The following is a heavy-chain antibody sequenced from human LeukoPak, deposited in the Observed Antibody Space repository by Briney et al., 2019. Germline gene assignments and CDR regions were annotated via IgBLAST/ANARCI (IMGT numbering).Heavy chain of an antibody. CDR1: GFTFSSYS. D-gene: IGHD2-2*01. J-gene: IGHJ6*03. V-gene: IGHV3-48*01. CDR3: ARAPYCSSTSCYPDYYMDV. CDR2: ISSSSSTI. Sequence: GGSLRLSCAASGFTFSSYSMNWVRQAPGKGLEWVSYISSSSSTIYYADSVKGRFTISRDNAKNSLYLQMNSLRAEDTAVYYCARAPYCSSTSCYPDYYMDVWGKGTTVTVSS.